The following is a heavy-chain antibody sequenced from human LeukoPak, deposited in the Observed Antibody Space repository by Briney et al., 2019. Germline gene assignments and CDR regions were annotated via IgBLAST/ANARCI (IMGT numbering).Heavy chain of an antibody. CDR3: ARDRTMVRGVPNWFDP. CDR2: INPNSGGT. D-gene: IGHD3-10*01. Sequence: GASVKVSCKASGYTFTGYYMHWVRQAPGQGLEWMGWINPNSGGTNYAQKFQGRVTMTRDTSISTAYMELSRLRSDDTAVYYCARDRTMVRGVPNWFDPWGQGTLVTVSS. V-gene: IGHV1-2*02. J-gene: IGHJ5*02. CDR1: GYTFTGYY.